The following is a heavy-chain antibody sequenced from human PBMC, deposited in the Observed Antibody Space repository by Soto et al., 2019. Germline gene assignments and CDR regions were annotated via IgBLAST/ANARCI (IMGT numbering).Heavy chain of an antibody. CDR3: ARGLSGYSSSWYDH. J-gene: IGHJ5*02. Sequence: SETLSLTCVVYGGSFSCYYWSWIRQPPGKGLEWIGEINLGGSTNYNPSLKSRVTISVDTSKNQFSLKLSSVTAADTAVYYCARGLSGYSSSWYDHWGQGTLVTVSS. CDR2: INLGGST. CDR1: GGSFSCYY. V-gene: IGHV4-34*01. D-gene: IGHD6-19*01.